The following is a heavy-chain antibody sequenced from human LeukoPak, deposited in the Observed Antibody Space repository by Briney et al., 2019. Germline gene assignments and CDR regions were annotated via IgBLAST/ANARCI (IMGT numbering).Heavy chain of an antibody. CDR2: IWYDGSNK. CDR3: ANLYYDSSGLLGSVRRRLDV. J-gene: IGHJ6*04. CDR1: GFTFSSYG. Sequence: GGSLRLSCAASGFTFSSYGMHWVRQAPGKGLEWVAVIWYDGSNKYYADSVKGRVTISRDNSKNTLYLQMNSLRAEDTAVYYCANLYYDSSGLLGSVRRRLDVWGKGTTVTVSS. D-gene: IGHD3-22*01. V-gene: IGHV3-33*06.